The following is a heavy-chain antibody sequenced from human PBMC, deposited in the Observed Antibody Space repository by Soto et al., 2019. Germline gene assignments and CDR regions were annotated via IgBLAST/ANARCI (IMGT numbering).Heavy chain of an antibody. CDR2: IFHSGTT. Sequence: PSETLSLTCAVSGYSIRRGYNWGWIRQPPGKGLEWIASIFHSGTTFYNPSLRSRVTISVDTSRNEFSLNLSSVTAADTAVYFCTRGGAGWLPYSWGQGTLVTVSS. CDR3: TRGGAGWLPYS. V-gene: IGHV4-38-2*01. J-gene: IGHJ4*02. CDR1: GYSIRRGYN. D-gene: IGHD5-12*01.